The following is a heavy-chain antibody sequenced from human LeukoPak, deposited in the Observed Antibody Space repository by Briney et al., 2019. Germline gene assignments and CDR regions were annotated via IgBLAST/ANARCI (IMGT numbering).Heavy chain of an antibody. V-gene: IGHV3-64D*09. CDR3: VKVGSAAGPGDFDY. Sequence: PGGSLTLSCSASGFTFRTYAMHWVRQAPGKGLEYVSAISSNGDSTFYADSVKGRFTISRDKSKKTLYLQMSSLREEDTAVYYCVKVGSAAGPGDFDYWGQGTLVTVSS. J-gene: IGHJ4*02. CDR1: GFTFRTYA. CDR2: ISSNGDST. D-gene: IGHD6-13*01.